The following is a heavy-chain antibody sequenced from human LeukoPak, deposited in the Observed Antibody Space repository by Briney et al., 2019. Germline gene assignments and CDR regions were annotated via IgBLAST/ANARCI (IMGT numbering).Heavy chain of an antibody. CDR3: ARAYAPIYDFWSGYPQNEWYAFDI. CDR2: IIPIFGTA. D-gene: IGHD3-3*01. Sequence: GASVKVSCKASGGTFSSYAISWVRQAPGQGLEWMGGIIPIFGTANYAQKFQGRVTITADESTSTAYMELSSLRSEDTAVYYCARAYAPIYDFWSGYPQNEWYAFDIWGQGTMVTVSS. V-gene: IGHV1-69*13. CDR1: GGTFSSYA. J-gene: IGHJ3*02.